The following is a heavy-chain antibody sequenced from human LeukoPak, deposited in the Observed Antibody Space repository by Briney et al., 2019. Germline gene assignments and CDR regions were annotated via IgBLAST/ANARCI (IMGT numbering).Heavy chain of an antibody. V-gene: IGHV3-7*01. D-gene: IGHD6-13*01. Sequence: PGGSLRLSCAASGFTFSSDWISWVRQAAGKGLEWVANIKKDGSEKYYVDSVKGRFTISRDNAKNSLYLQMNSLRAEDTDVYYCERDRGRYSEWFDPWGQATLVTVSS. CDR3: ERDRGRYSEWFDP. J-gene: IGHJ5*02. CDR1: GFTFSSDW. CDR2: IKKDGSEK.